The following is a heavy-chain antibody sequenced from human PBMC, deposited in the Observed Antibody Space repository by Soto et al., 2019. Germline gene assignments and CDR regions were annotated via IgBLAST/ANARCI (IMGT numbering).Heavy chain of an antibody. CDR1: GGTFSSYA. V-gene: IGHV1-69*13. D-gene: IGHD2-2*01. CDR3: ARYCSSTSCYPYYYYGMDV. Sequence: SVKVSCKASGGTFSSYAISWVRQAPGQGLEWMGGIIPIFGTANYAQKFQGRVTITADESTSTAYMELSSLRSEDTAVYYCARYCSSTSCYPYYYYGMDVWGQGTTVTVSS. J-gene: IGHJ6*02. CDR2: IIPIFGTA.